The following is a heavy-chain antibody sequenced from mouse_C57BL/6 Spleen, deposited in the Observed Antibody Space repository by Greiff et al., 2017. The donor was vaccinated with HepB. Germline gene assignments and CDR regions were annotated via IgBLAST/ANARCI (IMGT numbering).Heavy chain of an antibody. J-gene: IGHJ1*03. V-gene: IGHV2-2*01. CDR3: ARMTTPNWYFDV. CDR1: GFSLTSYG. CDR2: IWSGGST. Sequence: VMLVESGPGLVQPSQSLSITCTVSGFSLTSYGVHWVRQSPGKGLEWLGVIWSGGSTDYNAAFISRLSISKDNSKSQVFFKMNSLQADDTAIYYCARMTTPNWYFDVWGTGTTVTVSS.